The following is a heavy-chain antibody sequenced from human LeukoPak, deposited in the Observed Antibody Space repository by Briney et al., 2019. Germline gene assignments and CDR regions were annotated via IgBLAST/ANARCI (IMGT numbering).Heavy chain of an antibody. CDR3: ARRARVGATIDY. CDR2: IYYSGST. J-gene: IGHJ4*02. CDR1: GGSISSGGYS. Sequence: SETLSLTCAVSGGSISSGGYSWSWIRQPPGKGLEWIGYIYYSGSTNYNPSLKSRVTISVDTSKNQFSLKLSSVTAADTAVYYCARRARVGATIDYWGQGTLVTVSS. V-gene: IGHV4-61*08. D-gene: IGHD1-26*01.